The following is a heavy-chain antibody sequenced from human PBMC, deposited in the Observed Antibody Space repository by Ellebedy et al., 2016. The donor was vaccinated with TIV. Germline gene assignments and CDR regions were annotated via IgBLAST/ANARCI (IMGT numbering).Heavy chain of an antibody. CDR3: AASRLGVYNYDY. D-gene: IGHD5/OR15-5a*01. Sequence: PGGSLRLSCKGSGYSFATYWIGWVRQMPGNGLEWLGTLYPGDSETTYSPSFQGQVTISVDKSISTAYLQWSSLKASDTAMYYCAASRLGVYNYDYWGQGTLVTVSS. CDR2: LYPGDSET. J-gene: IGHJ4*02. CDR1: GYSFATYW. V-gene: IGHV5-51*01.